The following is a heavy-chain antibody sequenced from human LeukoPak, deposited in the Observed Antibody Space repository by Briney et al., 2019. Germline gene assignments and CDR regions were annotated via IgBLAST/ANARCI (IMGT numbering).Heavy chain of an antibody. J-gene: IGHJ6*03. V-gene: IGHV1-2*06. CDR1: GYTFTGYY. Sequence: ASVKVSCKASGYTFTGYYMHWVRQAPGQGLESMGRINPNSGGTNYAQKFQGRVTMTRDTSISTAYMELSRLRSDDTAVYYCARGLGYCSGGSCYYMDVWGKGTTVTVSS. D-gene: IGHD2-15*01. CDR2: INPNSGGT. CDR3: ARGLGYCSGGSCYYMDV.